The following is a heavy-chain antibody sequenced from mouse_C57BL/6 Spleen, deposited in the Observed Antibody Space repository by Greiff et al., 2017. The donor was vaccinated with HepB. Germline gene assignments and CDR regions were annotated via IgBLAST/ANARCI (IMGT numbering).Heavy chain of an antibody. CDR1: GFNIKDDY. CDR2: IDPENGDT. D-gene: IGHD1-1*01. Sequence: EVQLQQSGAELVRPGASVKLSCTASGFNIKDDYMHWVKQRPEQGLEWIGWIDPENGDTEYASKFQGKATIPADTSSNTAYLQLSSLTSEDTAVYYCTTSTTVVRYWYFDVWGTGTTVTVSS. CDR3: TTSTTVVRYWYFDV. J-gene: IGHJ1*03. V-gene: IGHV14-4*01.